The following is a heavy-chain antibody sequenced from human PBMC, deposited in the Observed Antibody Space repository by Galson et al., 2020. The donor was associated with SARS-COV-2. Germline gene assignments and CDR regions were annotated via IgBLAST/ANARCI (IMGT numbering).Heavy chain of an antibody. V-gene: IGHV4-31*03. CDR1: GGSISSGGYY. D-gene: IGHD3-22*01. CDR2: IYYSGST. CDR3: ARARITMIVVNAFDI. Sequence: TLSLTCTVPGGSISSGGYYWSWIRQHPGKGLEWIGYIYYSGSTYYNPSLKNRVTISVDTSKNQFSLKLSSVTAADTAVYYCARARITMIVVNAFDIWGQGTMVTVSS. J-gene: IGHJ3*02.